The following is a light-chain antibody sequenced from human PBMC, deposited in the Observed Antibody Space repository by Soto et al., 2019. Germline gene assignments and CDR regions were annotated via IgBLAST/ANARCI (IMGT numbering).Light chain of an antibody. J-gene: IGLJ3*02. CDR2: EVT. Sequence: QSALTQPAPVSGSPGQSITISCTGTSSDVGGYNYVSWYQQHPGKAPKLMIYEVTNRPSGVSNRFSGSKSGNTASLTISGLQAEDEADYYCSSYTSSITPVFGGGTKLTVL. V-gene: IGLV2-14*01. CDR1: SSDVGGYNY. CDR3: SSYTSSITPV.